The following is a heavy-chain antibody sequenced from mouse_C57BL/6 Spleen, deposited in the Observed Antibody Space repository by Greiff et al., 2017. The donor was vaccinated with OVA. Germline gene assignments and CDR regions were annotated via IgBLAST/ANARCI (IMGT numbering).Heavy chain of an antibody. CDR2: IWRGGST. CDR3: AKNQGGYYAMDY. J-gene: IGHJ4*01. Sequence: VQLQESGPGLVQPSQSLSITCTVSGFSLTSYGVHWVRQSPGKGLEWLGVIWRGGSTDYNAAFMSRLSITKDNSKSQVFFKMNSLQADDTAIYYCAKNQGGYYAMDYWGQGTSVTVSS. CDR1: GFSLTSYG. V-gene: IGHV2-5*01. D-gene: IGHD3-2*02.